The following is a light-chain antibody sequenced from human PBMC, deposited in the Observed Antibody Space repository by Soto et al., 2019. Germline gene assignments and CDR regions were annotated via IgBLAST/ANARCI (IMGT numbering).Light chain of an antibody. CDR3: QQYDISHTIT. J-gene: IGKJ5*01. Sequence: IFLTQSPGPLSFSPGERATLSCRASQSVTSRQLAWYQQKPGQPPRLLIYGISSRANGIPDRFSGSGSGTDFTLTISRLETEDYAVYYCQQYDISHTITFGHGTRLGIK. V-gene: IGKV3-20*01. CDR2: GIS. CDR1: QSVTSRQ.